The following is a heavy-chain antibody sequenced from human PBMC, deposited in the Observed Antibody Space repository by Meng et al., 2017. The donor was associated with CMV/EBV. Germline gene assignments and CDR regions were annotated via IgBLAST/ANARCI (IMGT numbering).Heavy chain of an antibody. V-gene: IGHV1-58*01. CDR3: AAFRWANGVPFFWDY. J-gene: IGHJ4*02. CDR2: IVVGSGNT. D-gene: IGHD2-8*01. CDR1: GFTFTSSA. Sequence: SVKVSCKASGFTFTSSAVQWVRQARGQRLEWIGWIVVGSGNTNYAQKFQERVTITRDMSTSTAYMELSSLRSEDTAVYYCAAFRWANGVPFFWDYWGQGTVVTVSS.